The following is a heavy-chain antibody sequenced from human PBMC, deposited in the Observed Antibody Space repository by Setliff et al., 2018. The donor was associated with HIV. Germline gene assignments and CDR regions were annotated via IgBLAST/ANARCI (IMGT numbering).Heavy chain of an antibody. J-gene: IGHJ4*02. CDR1: GFTLNNYW. CDR2: IKQDGGEK. D-gene: IGHD6-6*01. CDR3: ARDYGFSSSSGLGY. V-gene: IGHV3-7*01. Sequence: LGESLKISCAASGFTLNNYWMTWVRQAPGKGLEWVANIKQDGGEKNYVDSVKGRFTISRDNARNSVFLQLNSLRAEDTAVYYCARDYGFSSSSGLGYWGQGTRVTVSS.